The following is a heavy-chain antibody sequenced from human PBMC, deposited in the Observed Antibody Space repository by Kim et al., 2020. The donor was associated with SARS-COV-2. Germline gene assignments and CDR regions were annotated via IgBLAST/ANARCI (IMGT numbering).Heavy chain of an antibody. V-gene: IGHV4-59*01. J-gene: IGHJ5*02. Sequence: SESLSLTCTVSGGSISSYYWSWIRQPPGKGLEWIGYIYYSGSTNYNPSLKSRVTISVDTSKNQFSLKLSSVTAADTAVYYCARVAAAGKFWNWFDPWGQGTLVTVSS. D-gene: IGHD6-13*01. CDR2: IYYSGST. CDR3: ARVAAAGKFWNWFDP. CDR1: GGSISSYY.